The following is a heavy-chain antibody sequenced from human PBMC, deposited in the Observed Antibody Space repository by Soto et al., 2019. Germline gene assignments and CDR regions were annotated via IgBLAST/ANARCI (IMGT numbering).Heavy chain of an antibody. V-gene: IGHV4-30-4*01. D-gene: IGHD2-15*01. CDR1: GGSISSGDYY. Sequence: PSETLTLTCTVSGGSISSGDYYWSWIRQPPGKGLEWIGYIYYSGSTYYNPSLKSRVTISVDTSKNQFSLKLSSVTAADTAVYYCARARRYIVRFDPWGQGTLVTVSS. CDR3: ARARRYIVRFDP. CDR2: IYYSGST. J-gene: IGHJ5*02.